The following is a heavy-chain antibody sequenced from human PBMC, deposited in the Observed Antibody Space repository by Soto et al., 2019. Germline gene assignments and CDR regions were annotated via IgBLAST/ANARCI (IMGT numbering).Heavy chain of an antibody. D-gene: IGHD6-13*01. V-gene: IGHV3-23*01. Sequence: EVQLLESGGGLVQPGGSLRLSCAASGFTFSNYAMTWVRQAPGKGLEWVSGISGSGSSIYYADSVKGRFTISRDNSKNTMYLQMNSLRVEATAVYYCAKGGDSSSWKNWFDPWGQGTLVTVSS. CDR2: ISGSGSSI. J-gene: IGHJ5*02. CDR1: GFTFSNYA. CDR3: AKGGDSSSWKNWFDP.